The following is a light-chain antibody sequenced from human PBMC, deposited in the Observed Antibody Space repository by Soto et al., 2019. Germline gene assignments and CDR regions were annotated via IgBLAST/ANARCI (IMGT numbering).Light chain of an antibody. V-gene: IGKV1-9*01. CDR1: QGISSY. CDR3: KQLNSYPF. CDR2: AAS. Sequence: DIQLTQSPSFLSASVGDRVTITCRASQGISSYLAWYQQKPGKAPKLLIYAASTLQSGVPSRFSGSGSGTELPLTISSLQPENFATYYCKQLNSYPFFGQGTRLEI. J-gene: IGKJ5*01.